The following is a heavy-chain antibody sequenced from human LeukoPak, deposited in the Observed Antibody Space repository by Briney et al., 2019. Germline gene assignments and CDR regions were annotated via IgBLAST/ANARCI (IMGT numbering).Heavy chain of an antibody. Sequence: SETLSLTCTVSGGSISSYYWSWVRQPPGKGLELIGYIYYSGSTNYNPSLKSRVTISLDTSKNHFSLKLSSVTAADTAVYYCARTSSWYSQYYFDYWGQGTLVTVSS. J-gene: IGHJ4*02. CDR3: ARTSSWYSQYYFDY. V-gene: IGHV4-59*01. CDR2: IYYSGST. D-gene: IGHD6-13*01. CDR1: GGSISSYY.